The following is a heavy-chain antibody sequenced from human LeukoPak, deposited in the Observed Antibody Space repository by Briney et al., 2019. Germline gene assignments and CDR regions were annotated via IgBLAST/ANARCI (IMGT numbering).Heavy chain of an antibody. CDR3: ARDLIAPPFNWFDP. D-gene: IGHD2-21*01. J-gene: IGHJ5*02. CDR2: IHTSGRT. V-gene: IGHV4-4*07. CDR1: GGSISSYY. Sequence: GTLSLTCTVSGGSISSYYWSWIRQAAGKGLEWIGGIHTSGRTDYNLSLRSRVTMSLDTSKNQSSLKLSSVTAADTAFYYCARDLIAPPFNWFDPWGEGTLVTVSS.